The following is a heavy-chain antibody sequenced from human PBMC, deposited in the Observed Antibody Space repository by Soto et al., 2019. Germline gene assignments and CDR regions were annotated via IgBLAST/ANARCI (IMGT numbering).Heavy chain of an antibody. Sequence: SETLSLTCTVSGGSISSSSYYWGWIRQPPGKGLEGIGRIYDSGSTYCNPSLKSRVTITVDTAKTQCSLKLSSVTAGETAVDYCASPPIRCGHRFFFDYWGQGTLVTVSS. CDR2: IYDSGST. V-gene: IGHV4-39*01. J-gene: IGHJ4*02. CDR1: GGSISSSSYY. CDR3: ASPPIRCGHRFFFDY. D-gene: IGHD2-21*01.